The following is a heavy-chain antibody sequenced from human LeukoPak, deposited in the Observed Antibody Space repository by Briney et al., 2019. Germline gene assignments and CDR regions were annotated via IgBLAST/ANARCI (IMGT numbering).Heavy chain of an antibody. V-gene: IGHV1-24*01. CDR1: GYTLTELS. D-gene: IGHD3-22*01. Sequence: ASVKVSCKVSGYTLTELSMHWVRQAPGKGLEWMGGFDPEDGETIYAQKFQGRVTMTRDMSTSTVYMELSSLRSEDTAVYYCARDERVENYYDSSGYYYGEGNFDYWGQGTLVTVSS. CDR3: ARDERVENYYDSSGYYYGEGNFDY. CDR2: FDPEDGET. J-gene: IGHJ4*02.